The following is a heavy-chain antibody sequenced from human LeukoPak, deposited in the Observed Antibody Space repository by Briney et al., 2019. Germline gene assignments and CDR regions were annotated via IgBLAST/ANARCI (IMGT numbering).Heavy chain of an antibody. CDR3: ARASGSYFDY. Sequence: SETLSLTCTVSGGSVSSYYWSWIRQPPGKGLEWIGYIYYSGSTNYNPSLKSRVTISVDTSKNQFSLKLSSVTAADTAVYYCARASGSYFDYWGQGTLVTVSS. CDR2: IYYSGST. D-gene: IGHD1-26*01. V-gene: IGHV4-59*02. J-gene: IGHJ4*02. CDR1: GGSVSSYY.